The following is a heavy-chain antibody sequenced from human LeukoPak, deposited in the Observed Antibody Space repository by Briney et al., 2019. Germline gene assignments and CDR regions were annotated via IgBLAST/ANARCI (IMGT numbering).Heavy chain of an antibody. CDR3: ATVGYCSGGSCRIPYYYYYGMDV. D-gene: IGHD2-15*01. CDR1: GYTFTSYD. J-gene: IGHJ6*02. V-gene: IGHV1-8*01. CDR2: MNPNSGNT. Sequence: ASVKVSCKASGYTFTSYDINWVRQATGQGLEWMGWMNPNSGNTGYAQKFQGRVTMTRNTSISTAYMELSSLRSEDTAVYYCATVGYCSGGSCRIPYYYYYGMDVWGQGTTVTVSS.